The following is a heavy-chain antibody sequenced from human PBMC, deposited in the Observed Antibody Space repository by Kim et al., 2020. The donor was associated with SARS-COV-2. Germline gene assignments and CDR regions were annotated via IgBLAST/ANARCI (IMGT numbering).Heavy chain of an antibody. CDR2: INGVGSDI. CDR1: GFTFSKLW. V-gene: IGHV3-74*03. Sequence: GGSLRLSCAASGFTFSKLWMHWVRQAPGKGLGGVIYINGVGSDITYADSVRGRVTISRDNAKNTLYLQMNSLRADDTALYYCARGVGGFDYWGQGTLVTVSS. CDR3: ARGVGGFDY. J-gene: IGHJ4*02.